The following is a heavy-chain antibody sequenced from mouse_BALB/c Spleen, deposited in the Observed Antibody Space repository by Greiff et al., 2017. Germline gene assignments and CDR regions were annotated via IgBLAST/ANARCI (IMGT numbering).Heavy chain of an antibody. CDR2: IYPGNSDT. Sequence: VQLQQSGPVLARPGASVKMSCKASGYTFTSYWMHWVKQRPGQGLEWIGAIYPGNSDTSYNQKFKGKAKLTAVTSTSTAYMELSSLTNEDSAVYYCTRGAIYYGNYFYAMDYWGQGTSVTVSS. CDR1: GYTFTSYW. V-gene: IGHV1-5*01. D-gene: IGHD2-1*01. CDR3: TRGAIYYGNYFYAMDY. J-gene: IGHJ4*01.